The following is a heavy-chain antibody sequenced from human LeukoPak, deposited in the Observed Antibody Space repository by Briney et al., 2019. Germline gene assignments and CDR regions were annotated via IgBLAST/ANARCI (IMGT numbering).Heavy chain of an antibody. V-gene: IGHV1-69*05. Sequence: SVKVSCKTSGGTFSSYAISWVRQAPGQGLEWMGRIIPIFGTANYAQKFQGRVTITTDESTSTAYMELSSLRSEDTAVYYCARGLGGYSGYDPPGYWGQGTLVTVSS. D-gene: IGHD5-12*01. CDR2: IIPIFGTA. J-gene: IGHJ4*02. CDR3: ARGLGGYSGYDPPGY. CDR1: GGTFSSYA.